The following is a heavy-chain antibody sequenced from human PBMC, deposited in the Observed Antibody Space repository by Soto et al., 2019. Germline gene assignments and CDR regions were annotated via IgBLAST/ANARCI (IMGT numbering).Heavy chain of an antibody. CDR1: GGSISSYY. D-gene: IGHD2-15*01. Sequence: SETLSLTCTVSGGSISSYYWSWIRQPPGKGLEWIGYIYYSGSTNYNPSLKSRVTISVDTSKNQFSLKLSSVTAADTAVYYCATGRCSGGSCYFDYWGQGTLVTVSS. V-gene: IGHV4-59*01. J-gene: IGHJ4*02. CDR2: IYYSGST. CDR3: ATGRCSGGSCYFDY.